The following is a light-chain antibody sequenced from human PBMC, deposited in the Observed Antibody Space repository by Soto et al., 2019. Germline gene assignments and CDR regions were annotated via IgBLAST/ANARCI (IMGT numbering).Light chain of an antibody. CDR3: SSYTTTTTPVV. V-gene: IGLV2-14*01. J-gene: IGLJ2*01. CDR2: EVT. Sequence: QSALTQPASVSGSPGQSITISCTGTSSDIGTYDYVSWYQHHPGKAPKLMIYEVTNRPSGVSDRFSGSKSGKTASLTISGLQAEDEADYYCSSYTTTTTPVVVGGGTKVTVL. CDR1: SSDIGTYDY.